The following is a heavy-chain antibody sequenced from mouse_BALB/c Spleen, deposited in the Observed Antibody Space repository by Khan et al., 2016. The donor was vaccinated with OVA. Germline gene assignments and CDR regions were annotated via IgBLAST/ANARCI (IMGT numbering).Heavy chain of an antibody. D-gene: IGHD4-1*01. J-gene: IGHJ3*01. CDR3: TRRNWDVAWFAY. V-gene: IGHV1-5*01. Sequence: EVKLEESGTVLARPGASVKMSCKASGYTFTSYWIHWIKQRPGQGLEWIGDIYPGNTDTNYNQKFKGKAKLTAVTSTSTAYMELSSLTNEDSAVYYCTRRNWDVAWFAYWGQGTLVTVSA. CDR1: GYTFTSYW. CDR2: IYPGNTDT.